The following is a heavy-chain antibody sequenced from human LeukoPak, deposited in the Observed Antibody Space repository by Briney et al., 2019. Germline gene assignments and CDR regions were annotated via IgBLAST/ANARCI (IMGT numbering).Heavy chain of an antibody. D-gene: IGHD4-11*01. CDR3: SRDRTTITRGAFDI. V-gene: IGHV4-59*01. CDR2: FHYSEST. Sequence: PSETLSLTCTVSGDSIRSYYWSWIRQPPGKGLEWIGDFHYSESTNYNPSLKSRVTISGDTSKNQFSLKLRSVTAADTAVYFCSRDRTTITRGAFDIWGQGTMVTVSS. CDR1: GDSIRSYY. J-gene: IGHJ3*02.